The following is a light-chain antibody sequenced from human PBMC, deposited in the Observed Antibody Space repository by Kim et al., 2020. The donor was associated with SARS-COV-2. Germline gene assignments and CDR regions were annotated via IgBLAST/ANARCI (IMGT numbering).Light chain of an antibody. J-gene: IGKJ4*01. CDR1: HSVSSN. CDR2: DAS. V-gene: IGKV3-15*01. Sequence: VCPGNRATLYCRASHSVSSNLAWYQDKPGQAPRLVIYDASTRATGIPARFSGSGSGSEFTLTISRLQAEDCANYFGQEYNNWPLTFGGGTKVDIK. CDR3: QEYNNWPLT.